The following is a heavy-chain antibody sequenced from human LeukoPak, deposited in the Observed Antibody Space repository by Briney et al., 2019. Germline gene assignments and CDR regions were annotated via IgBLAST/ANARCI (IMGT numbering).Heavy chain of an antibody. J-gene: IGHJ4*02. CDR2: ISGGGGST. CDR3: ATSRYGDYGVYFDY. V-gene: IGHV3-23*01. D-gene: IGHD4-17*01. CDR1: GFTFSSYA. Sequence: GGSLRLSCAASGFTFSSYAMSWVRQAPGKGLEWVSAISGGGGSTYYADSVKGRFTISRDNSKNTLYLQMNSLRAEDTAVYYCATSRYGDYGVYFDYWGQGTLVTVSS.